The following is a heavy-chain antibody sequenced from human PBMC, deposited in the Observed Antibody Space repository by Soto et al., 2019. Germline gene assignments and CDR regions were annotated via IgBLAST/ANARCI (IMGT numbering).Heavy chain of an antibody. J-gene: IGHJ4*02. CDR1: GFTFSSYA. Sequence: GGSLRLSCAASGFTFSSYAMSWVRQAPGKGLEWVSGISGSGGSTYYADSVKGRFTISRDNSKNTLYLQMNSLRADDTAVYYCAKARMVGATSDLDYWGQGSLVTVSS. CDR2: ISGSGGST. CDR3: AKARMVGATSDLDY. D-gene: IGHD1-26*01. V-gene: IGHV3-23*01.